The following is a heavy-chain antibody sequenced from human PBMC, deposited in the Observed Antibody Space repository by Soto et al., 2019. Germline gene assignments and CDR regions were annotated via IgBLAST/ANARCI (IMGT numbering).Heavy chain of an antibody. V-gene: IGHV3-23*01. CDR2: ITGSTGTT. J-gene: IGHJ6*03. CDR1: GFTFSNFA. CDR3: AKDTSRSPYYMDV. Sequence: EVQVLESGGGSVQPGGSLRLPCAASGFTFSNFAMRWVRHAPGKGLEWVSGITGSTGTTYYAASVKGRFIFSKDNSKNTLHLQMNSLRAEDTAVYYCAKDTSRSPYYMDVWGKGTTVTVSS. D-gene: IGHD2-2*01.